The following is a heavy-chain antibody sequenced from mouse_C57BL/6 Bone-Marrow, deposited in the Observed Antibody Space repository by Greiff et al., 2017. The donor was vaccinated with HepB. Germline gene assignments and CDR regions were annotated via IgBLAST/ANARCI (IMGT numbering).Heavy chain of an antibody. J-gene: IGHJ2*01. V-gene: IGHV5-4*03. CDR2: ISDGGSYT. Sequence: EVNLVESGGGLVKPGGSLKLSCAASGFTFSSYAMSWVRQTPEKRLEWVATISDGGSYTYYPDNVKGRFTISRDNAKNNLYLQMSHLKSEDTAMYYCARRYYGSSFYFDYWGQGTTLTVSS. D-gene: IGHD1-1*01. CDR3: ARRYYGSSFYFDY. CDR1: GFTFSSYA.